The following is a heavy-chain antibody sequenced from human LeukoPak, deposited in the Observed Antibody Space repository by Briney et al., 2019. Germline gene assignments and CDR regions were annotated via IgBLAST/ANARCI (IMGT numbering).Heavy chain of an antibody. CDR2: ISGSGGST. CDR1: GFTFSSYG. Sequence: GGTLRLSCAASGFTFSSYGMTWVRQAPGKGLEWVSGISGSGGSTNYADSVKGRFTISRDNAKNSLYLQMNSLRAEDTAVYYCAELGITMIGGVWGRGTTVTISS. CDR3: AELGITMIGGV. D-gene: IGHD3-10*02. V-gene: IGHV3-23*01. J-gene: IGHJ6*04.